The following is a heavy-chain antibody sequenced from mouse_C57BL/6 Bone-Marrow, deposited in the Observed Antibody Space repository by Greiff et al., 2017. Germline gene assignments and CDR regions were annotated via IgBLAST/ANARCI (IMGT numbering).Heavy chain of an antibody. D-gene: IGHD2-1*01. V-gene: IGHV1-59*01. Sequence: QVQLQQPGAELVRPGTSVKLSCKASGYTFTSYWMHWVKQRPGQGLEWIGVIDPSDSYTNYNQKFKGKATLTVDTSSSTAYMQLSSLTSEDSAVYYCARLVTFGCWGQGTTLTVSS. CDR1: GYTFTSYW. CDR2: IDPSDSYT. J-gene: IGHJ2*01. CDR3: ARLVTFGC.